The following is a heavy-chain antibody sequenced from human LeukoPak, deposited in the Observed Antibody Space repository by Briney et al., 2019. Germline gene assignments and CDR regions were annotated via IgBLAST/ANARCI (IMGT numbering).Heavy chain of an antibody. V-gene: IGHV3-74*01. D-gene: IGHD1-26*01. Sequence: GASLRLSCEASGFTFSSYWMQWVRQAPGKGLLWVSRINTDGSNTNFADSVRGRFTISRDNAKNTLYLQMNSLRAEDTAVYYCTRDLSGTYYGRFDYWGQGTLVTVSS. CDR2: INTDGSNT. J-gene: IGHJ4*02. CDR1: GFTFSSYW. CDR3: TRDLSGTYYGRFDY.